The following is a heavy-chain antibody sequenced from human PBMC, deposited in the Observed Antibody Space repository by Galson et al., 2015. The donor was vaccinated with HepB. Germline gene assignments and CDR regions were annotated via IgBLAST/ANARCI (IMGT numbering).Heavy chain of an antibody. CDR3: ARDSYDILTGPPNWFDP. CDR1: GGTFSSYA. D-gene: IGHD3-9*01. Sequence: SVKVSCKASGGTFSSYAISWVRQAPGQGLEWMGGIIPILGIANYAQKFQGRVTITADKSTSTACMELSSLRSEDTAVYYCARDSYDILTGPPNWFDPWGQGTLVTVSS. J-gene: IGHJ5*02. CDR2: IIPILGIA. V-gene: IGHV1-69*10.